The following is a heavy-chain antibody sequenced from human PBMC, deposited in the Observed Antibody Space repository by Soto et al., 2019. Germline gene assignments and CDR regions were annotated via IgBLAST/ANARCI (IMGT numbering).Heavy chain of an antibody. Sequence: SETLSLTCNVSGGSISGNDWSWIRQPPGKGLEWVGYIHYSGSATYNPSLENRVTISVDTSKNQFSLKLSSVTAADTAVYYCAKDSARTYYYYGMDVWGQGTTVTVSS. D-gene: IGHD3-10*01. J-gene: IGHJ6*02. V-gene: IGHV4-59*12. CDR3: AKDSARTYYYYGMDV. CDR1: GGSISGND. CDR2: IHYSGSA.